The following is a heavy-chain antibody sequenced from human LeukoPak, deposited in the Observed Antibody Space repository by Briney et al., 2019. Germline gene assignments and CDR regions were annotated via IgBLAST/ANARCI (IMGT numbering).Heavy chain of an antibody. D-gene: IGHD2-15*01. CDR2: ISGSGGST. CDR3: ATAPFPCSGGSCYTASYYYMDV. CDR1: GFTFSSYG. V-gene: IGHV3-23*01. Sequence: GGSLRLSCAASGFTFSSYGMSWVRQAPGKGLELVSAISGSGGSTYYADSVKGRFTISRDNSKNTLYLQMNSLRDEDTAVYYCATAPFPCSGGSCYTASYYYMDVWGKGTTVTISS. J-gene: IGHJ6*03.